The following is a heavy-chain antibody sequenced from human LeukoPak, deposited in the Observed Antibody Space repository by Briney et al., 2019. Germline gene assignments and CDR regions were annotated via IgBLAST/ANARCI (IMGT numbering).Heavy chain of an antibody. V-gene: IGHV4-61*10. J-gene: IGHJ4*02. CDR1: GGSISGGSISSDY. CDR3: ARGETWLQF. Sequence: PSETLSLTCTVSGGSISGGSISSDYWSWIRQPAGKGLEWIGYIYYSGRTDYNPSLKSRVTISVDTSKNQFSLKLRSVTAADTAVYYCARGETWLQFWGQGTLVTVSS. D-gene: IGHD5-24*01. CDR2: IYYSGRT.